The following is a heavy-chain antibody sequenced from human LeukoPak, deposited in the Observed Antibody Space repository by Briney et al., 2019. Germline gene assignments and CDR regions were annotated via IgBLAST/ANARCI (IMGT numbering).Heavy chain of an antibody. CDR3: ARLEYYYVSGNYYKLFDY. Sequence: GGSLRLSCAASGFTLSSHSMNWVRQAPGKGLEWVSDISSSGSTIYFADSVKGRFTISRDNAKNSLYLQMNSLRDEDTAVYYCARLEYYYVSGNYYKLFDYWGQGTLVTVCS. V-gene: IGHV3-48*02. J-gene: IGHJ4*02. CDR1: GFTLSSHS. CDR2: ISSSGSTI. D-gene: IGHD3-10*01.